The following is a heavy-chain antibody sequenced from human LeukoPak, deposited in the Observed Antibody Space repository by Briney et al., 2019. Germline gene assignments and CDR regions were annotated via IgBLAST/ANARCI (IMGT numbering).Heavy chain of an antibody. V-gene: IGHV3-23*01. CDR3: AKRRNRNTGPFES. J-gene: IGHJ4*02. CDR1: GFTVSSDA. CDR2: ISDSKT. D-gene: IGHD5-18*01. Sequence: QAGGSLRFSCVASGFTVSSDAMTWVRQAPGKGLEWVAAISDSKTYYKDSVRGRFTISRDDPKNTLFLQMNSLRAEDTAVYYCAKRRNRNTGPFESWGRGTLVTVST.